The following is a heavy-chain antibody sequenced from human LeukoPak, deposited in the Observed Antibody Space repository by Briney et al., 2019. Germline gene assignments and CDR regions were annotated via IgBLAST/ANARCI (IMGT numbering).Heavy chain of an antibody. CDR3: AKDWLRFYSSSCLDY. CDR1: GFTVSSYS. V-gene: IGHV3-30*04. J-gene: IGHJ4*02. Sequence: PGGSLRLSCAASGFTVSSYSMHWVRQAPGKGLEWVAVISYDGSNKYYADSVKGRFTISRDNSKNTLYLQMNSLRAEDTAVYYCAKDWLRFYSSSCLDYWGQGTLVTVSS. CDR2: ISYDGSNK. D-gene: IGHD6-13*01.